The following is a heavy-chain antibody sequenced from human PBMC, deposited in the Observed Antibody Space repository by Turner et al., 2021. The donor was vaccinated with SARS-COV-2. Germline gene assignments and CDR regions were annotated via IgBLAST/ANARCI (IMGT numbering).Heavy chain of an antibody. CDR3: ARDGGDPPRYFQH. J-gene: IGHJ1*01. D-gene: IGHD2-21*02. V-gene: IGHV4-34*01. Sequence: QVQLRQWGAGLLKPSETLSLTCAVYGGSFSGYYWSWIRQPPGKGLEWIGSIYYSGSTYYNPSLKSRVTISVDTSKNQFSLKLSSVTAADTAVYYCARDGGDPPRYFQHWGQGTLVTVSS. CDR1: GGSFSGYY. CDR2: IYYSGST.